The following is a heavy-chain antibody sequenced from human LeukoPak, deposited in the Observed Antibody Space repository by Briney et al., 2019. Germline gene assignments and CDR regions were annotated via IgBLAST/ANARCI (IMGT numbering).Heavy chain of an antibody. CDR1: GYSISSGYY. D-gene: IGHD3-22*01. J-gene: IGHJ4*02. CDR2: IYHSGST. CDR3: ARNGDDSSDYYYFDY. V-gene: IGHV4-38-2*02. Sequence: SETLSLTCTVSGYSISSGYYWGWIRQPPGKGLEWIGSIYHSGSTYYNPSLKSRVTISVDTSKNQFSLKLSSVTAADTAIYYCARNGDDSSDYYYFDYWGQGTLVTVSS.